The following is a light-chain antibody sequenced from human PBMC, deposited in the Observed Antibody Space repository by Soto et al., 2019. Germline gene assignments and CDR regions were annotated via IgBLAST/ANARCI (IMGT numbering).Light chain of an antibody. CDR1: RSNIGAGYD. Sequence: QSALTQPPSVSGAPGQRVTISCTGSRSNIGAGYDVHWYQHLPGTAPKLLIYGNSNRPSGVPDRFSGSKSGTSASLAITGLQAEDEADYYCQSYDNRLSSYVFGTGTKVTVL. V-gene: IGLV1-40*01. CDR3: QSYDNRLSSYV. J-gene: IGLJ1*01. CDR2: GNS.